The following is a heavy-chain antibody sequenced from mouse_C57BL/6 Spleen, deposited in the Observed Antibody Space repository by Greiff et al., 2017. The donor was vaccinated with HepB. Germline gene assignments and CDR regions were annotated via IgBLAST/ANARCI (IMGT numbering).Heavy chain of an antibody. V-gene: IGHV1-80*01. CDR1: GYAFSSYW. D-gene: IGHD1-1*01. CDR3: ARSDIEYYGSSPFAY. J-gene: IGHJ3*01. CDR2: IYPGDGDT. Sequence: VQLQQSGAELVKPGASVKISCKASGYAFSSYWMNWVKQRPGKGLEWIGQIYPGDGDTNYNGKFKGKATLTADKSSSTAYMQLSSLTYEDSAVYVCARSDIEYYGSSPFAYWGQGTLVTVSA.